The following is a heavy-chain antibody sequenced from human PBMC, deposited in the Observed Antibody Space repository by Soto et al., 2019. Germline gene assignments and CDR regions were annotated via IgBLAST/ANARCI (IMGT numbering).Heavy chain of an antibody. Sequence: ASVKVSCKGSGYTFPNYAIHWVRQAPGQRLEWMGWINAGNGNTKYSQKFQGRVTITRDTSASTAYMELSSLRSEDTAVYYCARAVAVPADFDYWGQGTLVTVSS. J-gene: IGHJ4*02. CDR3: ARAVAVPADFDY. CDR1: GYTFPNYA. V-gene: IGHV1-3*01. D-gene: IGHD6-19*01. CDR2: INAGNGNT.